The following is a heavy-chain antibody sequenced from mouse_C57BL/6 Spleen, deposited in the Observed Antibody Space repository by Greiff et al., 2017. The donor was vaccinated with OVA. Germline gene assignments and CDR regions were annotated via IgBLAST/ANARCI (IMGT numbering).Heavy chain of an antibody. CDR2: ISSGSSTI. V-gene: IGHV5-17*01. CDR1: GFTFSDYG. Sequence: EVQLVESGGGLVKPGGSLKLSCAASGFTFSDYGMHWVRQAPEKGLEWVAYISSGSSTIYYEETVKGRFTISRDNAKNTLFLQMTSLRSEDTAMYYCARGAQATSWFAYWGQGTLVTVSA. J-gene: IGHJ3*01. CDR3: ARGAQATSWFAY. D-gene: IGHD3-2*02.